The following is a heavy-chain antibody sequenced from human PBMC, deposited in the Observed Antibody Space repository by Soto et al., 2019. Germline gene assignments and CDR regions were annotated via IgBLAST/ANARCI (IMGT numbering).Heavy chain of an antibody. J-gene: IGHJ4*02. CDR3: ARDPMRVFATPTPFDY. CDR2: ISAYNGNT. D-gene: IGHD3-10*02. Sequence: ASVKVSCKASGYTFTSYGISWVRQAPGQGLEWMGWISAYNGNTNYAQKLQGRVTMTTDTSTSTAYMELRSLRSDDTAVYYCARDPMRVFATPTPFDYWGQGTLVPVSS. V-gene: IGHV1-18*04. CDR1: GYTFTSYG.